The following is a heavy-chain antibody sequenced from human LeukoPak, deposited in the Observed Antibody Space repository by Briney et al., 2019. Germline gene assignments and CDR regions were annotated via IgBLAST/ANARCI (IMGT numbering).Heavy chain of an antibody. CDR1: GDSISSSSYY. CDR2: IHYSGST. D-gene: IGHD6-19*01. J-gene: IGHJ4*02. Sequence: PSDTLSLTCTVSGDSISSSSYYWGWIRQPPGKGLDWIGTIHYSGSTYCNPSLKSRVTISVDTSKNQFSLKLSSVTAADTAVYYCARRSSGWPFDSWGQGTLVTVSS. CDR3: ARRSSGWPFDS. V-gene: IGHV4-39*01.